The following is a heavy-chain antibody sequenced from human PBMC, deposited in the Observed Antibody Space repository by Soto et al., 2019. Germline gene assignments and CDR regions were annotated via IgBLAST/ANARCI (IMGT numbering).Heavy chain of an antibody. CDR3: AKGSELWSGYGQRLVWFDP. V-gene: IGHV3-23*01. CDR1: GFTFSSYA. Sequence: EVQLLQSGGGLVQPGGSLRLSCAASGFTFSSYAMSWVRQAPGKGLEWVSGISGSGGSTYYADSVKGRFTISRDDTKNTLYVQRNSLRAEDTAVYYCAKGSELWSGYGQRLVWFDPWGQGTLVTVSS. D-gene: IGHD3-3*01. J-gene: IGHJ5*02. CDR2: ISGSGGST.